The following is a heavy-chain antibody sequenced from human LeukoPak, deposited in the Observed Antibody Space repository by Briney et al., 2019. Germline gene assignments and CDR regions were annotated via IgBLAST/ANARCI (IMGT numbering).Heavy chain of an antibody. CDR3: ARDRKGDFWSGKADAFDI. CDR1: GGSISSSSYY. Sequence: SETLSLTCTVSGGSISSSSYYWSWIRQPAGKGLEWIGRIYTSGSTNYNPSLKSRVTISVDTSKNQFSLKLSSVTAADTAVYYCARDRKGDFWSGKADAFDIWGQGTMVTVSS. V-gene: IGHV4-61*02. J-gene: IGHJ3*02. CDR2: IYTSGST. D-gene: IGHD3-3*01.